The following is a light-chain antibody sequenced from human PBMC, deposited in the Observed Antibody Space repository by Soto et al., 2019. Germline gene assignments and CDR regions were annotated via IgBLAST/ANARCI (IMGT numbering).Light chain of an antibody. V-gene: IGLV2-14*01. J-gene: IGLJ2*01. CDR2: EVS. Sequence: HSVLTQPASVSGSPGQSITISCTGTSSDVGGYNYVSWYQQHPDKAPKLMIYEVSNRPSGVSSRFSGSKSGNTASLTISGLQAEDEADYYCSSHRSSSPPVVFGGGTKLTVL. CDR3: SSHRSSSPPVV. CDR1: SSDVGGYNY.